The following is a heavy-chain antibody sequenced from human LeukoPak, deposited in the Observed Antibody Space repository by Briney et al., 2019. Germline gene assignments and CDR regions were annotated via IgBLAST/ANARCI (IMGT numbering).Heavy chain of an antibody. CDR2: IHPGDSDT. CDR3: ATTDILTGYSPN. Sequence: GESLKISCKGSGYIFTSYWIGWVRQMPGKGLEWMGIIHPGDSDTRYSPSFRGQVTISADKSIRTAYLQWSSLKASDNAMYYCATTDILTGYSPNWGQGTLVTVSS. J-gene: IGHJ4*02. D-gene: IGHD3-9*01. CDR1: GYIFTSYW. V-gene: IGHV5-51*01.